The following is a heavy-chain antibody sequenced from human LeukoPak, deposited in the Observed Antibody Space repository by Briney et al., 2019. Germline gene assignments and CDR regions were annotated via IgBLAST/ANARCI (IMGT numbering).Heavy chain of an antibody. CDR1: GYTFTTYA. V-gene: IGHV1-3*01. CDR2: ISGGNGNT. D-gene: IGHD3-10*01. CDR3: ARERLWFGEIRDGMDV. Sequence: ASVTVSCTASGYTFTTYAMHWVRQAPGQRLEWMGWISGGNGNTRYSQKFQGRVTITRDTSASTAYMEMSRLRSEDTAVYYCARERLWFGEIRDGMDVWGQGTTVTVSS. J-gene: IGHJ6*02.